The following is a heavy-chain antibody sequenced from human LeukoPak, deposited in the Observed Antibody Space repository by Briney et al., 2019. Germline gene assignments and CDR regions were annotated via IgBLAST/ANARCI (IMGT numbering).Heavy chain of an antibody. CDR2: INVGNGDT. J-gene: IGHJ4*02. V-gene: IGHV1-3*01. CDR3: ARDRGGTGDFDY. Sequence: GASVKVSCKASGYTFTNYVMHWVRRAPGQRLEWMGWINVGNGDTKYSQKFQGRVTLARDTSASTAYMELSSLRSEDTAIYYCARDRGGTGDFDYWGQGTLVTVSS. D-gene: IGHD1-1*01. CDR1: GYTFTNYV.